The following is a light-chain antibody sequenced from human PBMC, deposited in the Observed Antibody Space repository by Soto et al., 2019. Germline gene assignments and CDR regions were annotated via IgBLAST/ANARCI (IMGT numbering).Light chain of an antibody. CDR3: HQYGSSPLT. CDR2: GAS. J-gene: IGKJ4*01. CDR1: LSVSSSY. V-gene: IGKV3-20*01. Sequence: EIVLTQSPGTLSLSPGERATLSCRASLSVSSSYLAWYQQKPGQPPRLLIYGASSRATGIPDRFSGSGSGTDFTLTISRLEPEDFAVYYCHQYGSSPLTFGGGTKVEIK.